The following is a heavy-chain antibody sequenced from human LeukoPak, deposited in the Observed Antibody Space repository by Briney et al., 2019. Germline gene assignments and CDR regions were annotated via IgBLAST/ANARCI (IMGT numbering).Heavy chain of an antibody. CDR2: IFSGGTT. V-gene: IGHV3-53*04. CDR1: GFTVSSNY. J-gene: IGHJ4*02. D-gene: IGHD5-18*01. CDR3: ARGVLGYSYGFDY. Sequence: GGSLRLSCAASGFTVSSNYMSWVRQAPGKGLECVSVIFSGGTTYYADSVKGRFTISRHNSENTLYLQMNSLRGEDTAVYYCARGVLGYSYGFDYWGQGTLVTVSS.